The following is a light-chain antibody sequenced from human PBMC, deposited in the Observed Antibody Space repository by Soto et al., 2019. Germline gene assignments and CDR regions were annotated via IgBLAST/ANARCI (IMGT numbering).Light chain of an antibody. CDR1: QSVSSY. CDR3: HQRQSWPRT. V-gene: IGKV3-11*01. J-gene: IGKJ1*01. Sequence: EVLFAQSPATLSLSPGERATPSCRASQSVSSYLAWYQQKPGQAPRLLIYDASTRATGIPARFSGSGSGTDFTLTINSLAPEDFAIYYCHQRQSWPRTFGQGTKVDIK. CDR2: DAS.